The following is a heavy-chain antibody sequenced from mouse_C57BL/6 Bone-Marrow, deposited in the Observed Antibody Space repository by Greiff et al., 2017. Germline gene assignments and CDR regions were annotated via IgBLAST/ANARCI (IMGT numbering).Heavy chain of an antibody. CDR3: ARGDYGSSVDY. J-gene: IGHJ2*01. D-gene: IGHD1-1*01. V-gene: IGHV1-76*01. CDR1: GYTFTDYY. CDR2: IYPGSGNT. Sequence: QVQLQQSGAELVRPGASVKLSCKASGYTFTDYYINWVKQRPGQGLEWIARIYPGSGNTYYNEKFKGKATLTAEKSSSTAYMQLSSLTSVTSVVYFCARGDYGSSVDYWGQGTTLTVSS.